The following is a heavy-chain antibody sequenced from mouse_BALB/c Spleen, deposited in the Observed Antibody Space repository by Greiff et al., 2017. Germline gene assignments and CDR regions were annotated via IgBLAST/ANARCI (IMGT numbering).Heavy chain of an antibody. V-gene: IGHV1-80*01. D-gene: IGHD4-1*01. Sequence: VQVVESGAELVRPGSSVKISCKASGYAFSSYWMNWVKQRPGQGLEWIGQIYPGDGDTNYNGKFKGKATLTADKSSSTAYMQLSSLTSEDSAVYFCAELGRDYAMDYWGQGTSVTVSS. CDR1: GYAFSSYW. CDR2: IYPGDGDT. CDR3: AELGRDYAMDY. J-gene: IGHJ4*01.